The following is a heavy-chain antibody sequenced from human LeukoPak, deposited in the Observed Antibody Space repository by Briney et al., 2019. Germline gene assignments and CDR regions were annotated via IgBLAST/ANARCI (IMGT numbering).Heavy chain of an antibody. J-gene: IGHJ4*02. D-gene: IGHD2-2*01. Sequence: XYAMSWVRQAPGKGLEWVSVVSGSGGTTYYAGSVKGRFTISRDNSRNTLYLQMNSLRGEDTAVYYCAKGSSTTSYGAIDYWGQGTLVTVSS. CDR3: AKGSSTTSYGAIDY. V-gene: IGHV3-23*01. CDR2: VSGSGGTT. CDR1: XYA.